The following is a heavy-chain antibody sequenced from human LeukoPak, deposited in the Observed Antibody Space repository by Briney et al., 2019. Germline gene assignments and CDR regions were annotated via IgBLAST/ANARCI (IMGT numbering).Heavy chain of an antibody. CDR1: GFTFSSYE. D-gene: IGHD6-13*01. Sequence: GGSLRLSCAASGFTFSSYEMNWVRQAPGKGLEWVSYISSSGSTIYYADSVKGRFTISRDNAKNSLYLQMNSLRAEDTAVYYCARGYSSSWRNEYFQDWGQGTLVTVSS. V-gene: IGHV3-48*03. CDR2: ISSSGSTI. CDR3: ARGYSSSWRNEYFQD. J-gene: IGHJ1*01.